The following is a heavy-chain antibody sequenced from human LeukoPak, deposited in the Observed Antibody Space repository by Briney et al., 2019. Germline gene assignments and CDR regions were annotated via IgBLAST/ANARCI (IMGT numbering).Heavy chain of an antibody. CDR3: ARGVGSYGNDYSYGMDV. D-gene: IGHD5-18*01. V-gene: IGHV3-30-3*01. J-gene: IGHJ6*02. CDR2: ISYDGSIR. CDR1: GFTFSGYG. Sequence: PGGSLRLSCAASGFTFSGYGMHWGRQAPGKGLEWVAFISYDGSIRNYADSEKGRFTISRDNSKNTLYLQLNSLRTEDTALYYCARGVGSYGNDYSYGMDVWGRGTMVIVSS.